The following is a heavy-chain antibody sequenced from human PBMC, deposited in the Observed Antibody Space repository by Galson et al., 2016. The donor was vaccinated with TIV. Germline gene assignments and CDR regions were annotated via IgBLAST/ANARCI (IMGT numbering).Heavy chain of an antibody. CDR1: GGSLSGYY. D-gene: IGHD1-1*01. CDR3: ARYSNDEGDAYGFAY. CDR2: INHRGTT. J-gene: IGHJ4*02. Sequence: ETLSLTCAVYGGSLSGYYWSWIRQSPGKGLEWIGEINHRGTTNYNPSLKSRVAISVDTSKNQFSLKVRSVTAADTAVYYCARYSNDEGDAYGFAYWGQGTLVTVSS. V-gene: IGHV4-34*01.